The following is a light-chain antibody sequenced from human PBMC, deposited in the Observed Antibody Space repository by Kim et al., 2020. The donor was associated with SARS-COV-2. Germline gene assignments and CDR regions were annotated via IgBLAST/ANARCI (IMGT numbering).Light chain of an antibody. CDR3: SSYPSTGTEV. V-gene: IGLV2-14*03. J-gene: IGLJ1*01. CDR1: TTDVIGHNY. Sequence: GQSITIACSGITTDVIGHNYVSWYQQHPGKAPKLMIYDVTYRPSGVSSRFSGSKSGNTASLTISGLQAEDEADYYCSSYPSTGTEVFGTGTKVTVL. CDR2: DVT.